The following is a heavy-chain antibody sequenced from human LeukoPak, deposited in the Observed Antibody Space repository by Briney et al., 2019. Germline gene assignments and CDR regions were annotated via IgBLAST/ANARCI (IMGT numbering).Heavy chain of an antibody. CDR1: GFTFSSDA. CDR2: ISGSGVTT. V-gene: IGHV3-23*01. CDR3: AKANRDYDFWSGYPCFEY. J-gene: IGHJ4*02. Sequence: PGGSLRLSCTASGFTFSSDAMSWVRQAPGKGLEWVSAISGSGVTTYYADSVMGRFTISRDSSKNTLYVQMNRLRAEDTAVYYCAKANRDYDFWSGYPCFEYWGQGTLVTVSS. D-gene: IGHD3-3*01.